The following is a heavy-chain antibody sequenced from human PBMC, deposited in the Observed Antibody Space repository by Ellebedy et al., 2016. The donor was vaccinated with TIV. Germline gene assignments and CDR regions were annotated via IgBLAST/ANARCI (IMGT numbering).Heavy chain of an antibody. D-gene: IGHD3-10*01. CDR3: ARGGPGGDNWFFGL. CDR1: GFSLTGSD. V-gene: IGHV3-13*01. Sequence: GESLKISCAASGFSLTGSDLHWVRRPTGKGLEWVSASGSAGDTYYPDSVRGRFTISRESAKNSFYLQMNSLTAGDPAVYYCARGGPGGDNWFFGLWGRGTQVTVSS. J-gene: IGHJ2*01. CDR2: SGSAGDT.